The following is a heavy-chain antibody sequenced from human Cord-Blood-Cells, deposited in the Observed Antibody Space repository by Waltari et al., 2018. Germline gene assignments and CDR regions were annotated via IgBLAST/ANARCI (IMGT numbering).Heavy chain of an antibody. D-gene: IGHD3-22*01. CDR3: ARGFYYYDSSGDAFDI. J-gene: IGHJ3*02. Sequence: QVQLVQSGAEVKKPGASVKVSCQASGYTFTSYDINWVRQATGQGLEWMGWMNPNSGNTGYAQKFQGRVTITRNTSISTAYMELSSLRSEDTAVYYCARGFYYYDSSGDAFDIWGQGTMVTVSS. CDR2: MNPNSGNT. CDR1: GYTFTSYD. V-gene: IGHV1-8*03.